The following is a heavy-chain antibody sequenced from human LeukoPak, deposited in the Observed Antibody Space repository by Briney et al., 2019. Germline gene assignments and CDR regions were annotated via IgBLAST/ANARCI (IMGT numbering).Heavy chain of an antibody. V-gene: IGHV3-23*01. CDR3: AKDQANYGDYYYYGMDV. D-gene: IGHD4-17*01. CDR2: ISSGGAST. J-gene: IGHJ6*02. Sequence: PGGSLRLSCAASGFTFGTYAMSWVRQAPGRGLEWVSAISSGGASTYYADSVKGRFTISRDNSKNTLYLQMNSLRAEDTAVYYCAKDQANYGDYYYYGMDVWGQGTTVTVSS. CDR1: GFTFGTYA.